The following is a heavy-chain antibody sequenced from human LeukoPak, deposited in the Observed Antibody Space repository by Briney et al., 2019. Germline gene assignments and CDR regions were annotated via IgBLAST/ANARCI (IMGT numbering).Heavy chain of an antibody. J-gene: IGHJ4*02. CDR2: INHSGST. Sequence: SETLSLTCAVYGGSFSGYYWSWIRQPPGKGLEWIGEINHSGSTNYNPSLKSRVTISVDTSKNQFSLKLSSVTAADTAVYYCARGSGSVAGPGDFDYWGQGTLVTVSS. CDR1: GGSFSGYY. D-gene: IGHD6-19*01. V-gene: IGHV4-34*01. CDR3: ARGSGSVAGPGDFDY.